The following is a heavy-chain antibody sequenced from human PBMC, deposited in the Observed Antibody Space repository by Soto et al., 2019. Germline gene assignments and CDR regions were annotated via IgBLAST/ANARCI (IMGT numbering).Heavy chain of an antibody. CDR1: GFTFSSYA. CDR2: IWYDGSNK. D-gene: IGHD1-7*01. CDR3: ARDNWNYVSAFDI. J-gene: IGHJ3*02. Sequence: QVQLVESGGGVVQPGRPLRLSCAASGFTFSSYAMHWVRQAPGKGLEWVAVIWYDGSNKYYADSVKGRFTISRDNSKNMLYLQMNSLRAEDTAVYYCARDNWNYVSAFDIWGQGTMVTVSS. V-gene: IGHV3-33*01.